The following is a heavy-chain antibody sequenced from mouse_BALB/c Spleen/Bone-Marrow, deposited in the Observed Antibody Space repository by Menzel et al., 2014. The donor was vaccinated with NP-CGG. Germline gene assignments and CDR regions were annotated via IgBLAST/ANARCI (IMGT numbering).Heavy chain of an antibody. D-gene: IGHD2-3*01. V-gene: IGHV2-9*02. CDR2: IWAGGST. J-gene: IGHJ2*01. CDR1: GFSLTNYG. Sequence: VQVVESGPGLVAPSQSLSITCTVSGFSLTNYGVHWVRQPPGRGLEWLGVIWAGGSTNYNSALMSRLSISKDNSKNQVFLKMNSLQTDDTAMYYCARRGDGYYLDYWGQGTTLTVSS. CDR3: ARRGDGYYLDY.